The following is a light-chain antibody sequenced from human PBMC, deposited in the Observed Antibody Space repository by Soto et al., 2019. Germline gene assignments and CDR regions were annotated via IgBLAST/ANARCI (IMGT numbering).Light chain of an antibody. CDR3: QAWDSSTVV. CDR2: QDS. J-gene: IGLJ2*01. CDR1: KLGDKY. Sequence: SYELTQPTSLSVSPGQTASITCSGDKLGDKYACWYQQKPGQSPVLVIYQDSKRPSGIPERFSGSNSGNTATLTISGPQAMDEADYYCQAWDSSTVVFGGGTELTVL. V-gene: IGLV3-1*01.